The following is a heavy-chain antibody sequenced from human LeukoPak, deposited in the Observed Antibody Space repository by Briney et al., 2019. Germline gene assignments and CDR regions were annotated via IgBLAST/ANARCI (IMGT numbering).Heavy chain of an antibody. CDR2: INHSGST. Sequence: KPSETLSLTRAVYGGSFSGYYWSWIRQPPGKGLEWIGEINHSGSTNYNPSLKSRVTISVDTSKNQFSLKLSSVTAADTAVYYCASSSSWGYYFDYWGQGTLVTVSS. V-gene: IGHV4-34*01. D-gene: IGHD6-13*01. CDR1: GGSFSGYY. J-gene: IGHJ4*02. CDR3: ASSSSWGYYFDY.